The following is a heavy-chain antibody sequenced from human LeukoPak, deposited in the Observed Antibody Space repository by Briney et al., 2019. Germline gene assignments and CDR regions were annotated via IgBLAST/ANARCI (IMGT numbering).Heavy chain of an antibody. CDR3: ARRDRWFAP. V-gene: IGHV4-38-2*01. CDR2: IYRSGST. CDR1: GYSISSGYY. Sequence: SETLSLTCGVSGYSISSGYYWGWIRQSPGKGLEWIGNIYRSGSTYYNPSLKSRVTISVDTSKNQFSLRLTSVTAADPAVYYCARRDRWFAPRGQGTLVTVSS. J-gene: IGHJ5*02.